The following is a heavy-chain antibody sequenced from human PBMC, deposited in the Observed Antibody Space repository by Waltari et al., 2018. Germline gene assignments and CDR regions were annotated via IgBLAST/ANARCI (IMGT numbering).Heavy chain of an antibody. D-gene: IGHD4-4*01. CDR2: MYRSGTT. V-gene: IGHV4-38-2*01. Sequence: QVRLQESGPGLVKPSETLSLTCDVSGYTISSVSYWGWIRQSPGKGLEWIGSMYRSGTTHYRPSLNSRVIISLDTSKNQLSLELSSVTAAETAIYYCARLQSNYGWFDPWGQGTLVTVSS. CDR1: GYTISSVSY. J-gene: IGHJ5*02. CDR3: ARLQSNYGWFDP.